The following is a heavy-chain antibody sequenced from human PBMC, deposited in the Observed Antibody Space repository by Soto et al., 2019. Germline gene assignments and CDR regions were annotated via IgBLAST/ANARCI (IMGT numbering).Heavy chain of an antibody. V-gene: IGHV3-53*01. CDR2: IYRGRAT. Sequence: EVQLVESGGGLIQPGGSLRLSCAVSGFSVSNTYMSWVRQAPGKGLEWISVIYRGRATYYADSVKGRFTISRDDSRNTVYLQMNSLATEDTAVYFWARDRSDSARADSFDIWGQGTIVTVSS. J-gene: IGHJ3*02. D-gene: IGHD6-25*01. CDR3: ARDRSDSARADSFDI. CDR1: GFSVSNTY.